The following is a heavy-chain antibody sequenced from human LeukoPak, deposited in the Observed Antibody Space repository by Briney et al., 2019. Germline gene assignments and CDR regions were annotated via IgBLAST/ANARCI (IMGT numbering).Heavy chain of an antibody. CDR3: AGANSYGYVVDY. V-gene: IGHV1-69*13. CDR2: IIPIFGTA. D-gene: IGHD5-18*01. Sequence: ASVKVSCKASGGTFSSYAISWVRQAPGQGLEWMGGIIPIFGTANYAQKFQGRVTITADESTSTAYMELSSLRSEDTAVYYCAGANSYGYVVDYWGQGTLVTVSS. J-gene: IGHJ4*02. CDR1: GGTFSSYA.